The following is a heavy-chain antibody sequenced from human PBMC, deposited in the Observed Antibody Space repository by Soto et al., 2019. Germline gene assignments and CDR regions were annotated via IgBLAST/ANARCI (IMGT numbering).Heavy chain of an antibody. CDR3: ARDPKKYNWDNDAFDI. CDR1: GFTFSSYG. V-gene: IGHV3-33*01. CDR2: IWYDGSNK. D-gene: IGHD1-1*01. J-gene: IGHJ3*02. Sequence: QVQLVESGGGVVQPGRSLRLSCAASGFTFSSYGMHWVRQAPGKGLEWVAVIWYDGSNKYYADSVKGRFTISRDNSKNTLYLQMYSLRAEDTAVYYCARDPKKYNWDNDAFDIWGQGTMVTVSS.